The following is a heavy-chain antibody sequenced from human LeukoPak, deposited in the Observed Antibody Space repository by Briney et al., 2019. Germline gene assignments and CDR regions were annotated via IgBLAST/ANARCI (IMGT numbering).Heavy chain of an antibody. CDR2: INHSGST. CDR3: ARGGSYSSGWYTGYYFDY. Sequence: SETLSLTGAVYGGSFSGYYWSWIRQPPGKGLEWIGEINHSGSTNYNPSLKSRVTISVDTSKNQFSLKLSSVTAADTAVYYCARGGSYSSGWYTGYYFDYWGQGALVTVSS. V-gene: IGHV4-34*01. D-gene: IGHD6-19*01. J-gene: IGHJ4*02. CDR1: GGSFSGYY.